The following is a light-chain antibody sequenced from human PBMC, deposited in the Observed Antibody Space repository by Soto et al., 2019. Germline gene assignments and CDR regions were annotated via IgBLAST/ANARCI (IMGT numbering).Light chain of an antibody. CDR1: QSLVYSDGNTY. Sequence: DVVMTQSPLSLPVTLGQPASISCRSSQSLVYSDGNTYLNWFQQRPGQSPRRLIYKVSYRDSGVPDRFSGSGSGTDFTLKISRVEAEDVGHYYCMQTTNWPVTFGGGTKVEIK. J-gene: IGKJ4*01. CDR2: KVS. CDR3: MQTTNWPVT. V-gene: IGKV2-30*01.